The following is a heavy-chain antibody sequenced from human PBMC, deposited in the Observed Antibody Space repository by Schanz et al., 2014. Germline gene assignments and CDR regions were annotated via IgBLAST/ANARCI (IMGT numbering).Heavy chain of an antibody. CDR2: ISAYNGNT. D-gene: IGHD3-9*01. CDR1: GYTFTSYG. J-gene: IGHJ4*02. Sequence: QVQLVQSGAEVKKPGASVKVSCKASGYTFTSYGISWVRQAPGQGLEWMGWISAYNGNTKYPQKLQGRVTMTTDTSTSTVYMELRSLRSDDTAVYYCARDAADFYDILTEEDYWGQGTLVTDSS. V-gene: IGHV1-18*01. CDR3: ARDAADFYDILTEEDY.